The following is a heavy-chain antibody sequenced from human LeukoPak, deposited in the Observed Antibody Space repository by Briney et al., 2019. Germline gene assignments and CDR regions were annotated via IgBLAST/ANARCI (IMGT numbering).Heavy chain of an antibody. D-gene: IGHD3-10*02. Sequence: GGSLRLSCAASGFTLSSHAMSGVSEAPGKGLECVSAISDSGDSTYYADFVKGRFTISRDDSKNTLYLQMNSLSAEDTAVYYCAKDSPVCSFWGQGTLVTVSS. J-gene: IGHJ4*02. V-gene: IGHV3-23*01. CDR1: GFTLSSHA. CDR2: ISDSGDST. CDR3: AKDSPVCSF.